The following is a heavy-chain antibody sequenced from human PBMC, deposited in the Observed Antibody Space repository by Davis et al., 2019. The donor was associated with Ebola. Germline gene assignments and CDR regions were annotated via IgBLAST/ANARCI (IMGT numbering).Heavy chain of an antibody. V-gene: IGHV5-51*01. CDR3: ASLRRTITGMDDGFDI. CDR1: GNSFTSHW. Sequence: GGSLRLSCKDSGNSFTSHWIGWVRQMPGKGLDWMGIIYTDDSDTRYSPSFRGQVTISADKSMKTAFLQWSSLKASDSGMYYCASLRRTITGMDDGFDIWGQGTMVTVSS. J-gene: IGHJ3*02. CDR2: IYTDDSDT. D-gene: IGHD2-8*02.